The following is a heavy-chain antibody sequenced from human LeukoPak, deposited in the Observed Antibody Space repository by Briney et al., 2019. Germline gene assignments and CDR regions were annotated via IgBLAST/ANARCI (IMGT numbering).Heavy chain of an antibody. D-gene: IGHD6-13*01. Sequence: PGGSLRLSCAASGFTFSSYSMNRVRQAPGKGLEWVSYISSSSSTIYYADSVKGRFTISRDNAKNSLYLQMNSLRAEDTAVYYCARVGYSSSWPDAFDIWGQGTMVTVSS. CDR3: ARVGYSSSWPDAFDI. J-gene: IGHJ3*02. CDR1: GFTFSSYS. V-gene: IGHV3-48*01. CDR2: ISSSSSTI.